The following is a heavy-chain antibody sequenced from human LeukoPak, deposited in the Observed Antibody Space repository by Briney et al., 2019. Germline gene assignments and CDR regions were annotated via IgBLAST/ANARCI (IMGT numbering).Heavy chain of an antibody. CDR1: GGSFSGYY. V-gene: IGHV4-34*01. CDR2: INHSGST. CDR3: ARTKRFLEWLSHYSYYYGMDV. J-gene: IGHJ6*02. Sequence: SETLSLTCAVYGGSFSGYYWSWIRQPPGKGLEWIGEINHSGSTNYNPSLKSRVTISVDTSKNQFSLKLSSATAADTAVYYCARTKRFLEWLSHYSYYYGMDVWGQGTTVTVSS. D-gene: IGHD3-3*01.